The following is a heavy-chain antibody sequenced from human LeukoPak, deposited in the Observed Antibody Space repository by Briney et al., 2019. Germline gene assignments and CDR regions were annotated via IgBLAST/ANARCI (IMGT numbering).Heavy chain of an antibody. CDR3: ASFGVHEDDAFDI. J-gene: IGHJ3*02. Sequence: GASVKVSCKASGYTFTGYYMHWVRQAPGQGLECMGWINPNSGGTNYAQKFQGRVTMTRDTPISTAYMELSRLRSDDTAVYYCASFGVHEDDAFDIWGQGTMVTVSS. D-gene: IGHD3-10*01. V-gene: IGHV1-2*02. CDR1: GYTFTGYY. CDR2: INPNSGGT.